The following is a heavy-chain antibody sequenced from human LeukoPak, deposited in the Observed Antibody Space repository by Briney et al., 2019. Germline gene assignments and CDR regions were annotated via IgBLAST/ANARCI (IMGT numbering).Heavy chain of an antibody. D-gene: IGHD6-19*01. V-gene: IGHV3-64*01. CDR2: ISSNGGST. J-gene: IGHJ4*02. CDR3: ASLSSGWAFDY. CDR1: GFTFSSYD. Sequence: GGSLRLSCAASGFTFSSYDMHWVRQAPGKGLQYVSAISSNGGSTYYANSVKGRFTISRDNSKNTLYLQMGSLRAEDTAVYYCASLSSGWAFDYWGQGTLVTVSS.